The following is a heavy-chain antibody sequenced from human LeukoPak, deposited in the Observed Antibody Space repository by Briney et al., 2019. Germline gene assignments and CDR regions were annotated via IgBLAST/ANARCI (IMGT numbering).Heavy chain of an antibody. CDR1: GGSFSGYY. D-gene: IGHD3-22*01. CDR2: INHSGST. V-gene: IGHV4-34*01. Sequence: PSETLSLTCAVYGGSFSGYYWSWIRQPPGKGLEWIGEINHSGSTNYNPSLKSRVTISVDTSKNQFSLKLSSVTAADTAVYYCARGDPNDSSGYYALRIFDYWGQGTLVTVSS. J-gene: IGHJ4*02. CDR3: ARGDPNDSSGYYALRIFDY.